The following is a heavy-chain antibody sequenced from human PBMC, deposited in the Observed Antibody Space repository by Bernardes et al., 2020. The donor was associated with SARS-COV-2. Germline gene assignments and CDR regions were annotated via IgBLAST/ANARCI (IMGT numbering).Heavy chain of an antibody. Sequence: VKVSCKASGYTFTGYYMHWVRQAPGQGLEWMGWINPNSGGTNYAQKFQGWVTMTRDTSISTAYMELSRLRSDDTAVYYCARELAYCGGDCYSGYYYYYGMDVWGQGTTVTVSS. V-gene: IGHV1-2*04. D-gene: IGHD2-21*02. CDR1: GYTFTGYY. CDR2: INPNSGGT. CDR3: ARELAYCGGDCYSGYYYYYGMDV. J-gene: IGHJ6*02.